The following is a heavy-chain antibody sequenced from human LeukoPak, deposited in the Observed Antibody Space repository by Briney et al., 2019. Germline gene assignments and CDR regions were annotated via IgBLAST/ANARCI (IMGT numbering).Heavy chain of an antibody. CDR1: GFTFSSCG. Sequence: GGSLRLSCAASGFTFSSCGMHWVRQAPGKGLEWVALIWYDGSNTYYADSVKGRFTISRDNSKNTLYLQMNSLTAEDTAIYYCARDPSSSGYNDAFDIWGQGTMVTVSS. D-gene: IGHD3-22*01. J-gene: IGHJ3*02. CDR2: IWYDGSNT. V-gene: IGHV3-33*01. CDR3: ARDPSSSGYNDAFDI.